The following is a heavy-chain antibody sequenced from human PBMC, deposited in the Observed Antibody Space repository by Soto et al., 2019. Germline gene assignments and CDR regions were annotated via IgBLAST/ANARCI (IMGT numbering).Heavy chain of an antibody. V-gene: IGHV3-13*01. CDR1: GFTFSSYD. CDR2: IGTAGDT. D-gene: IGHD3-10*01. CDR3: ARETSYGSGSLWFDP. J-gene: IGHJ5*02. Sequence: PGGSLRLSCAASGFTFSSYDMHWVRQATGKGLEWVSAIGTAGDTYYPGSVKGRFTISRENAKNSLYLQINSLRAEDTAVYYCARETSYGSGSLWFDPWGQGTLVTVSS.